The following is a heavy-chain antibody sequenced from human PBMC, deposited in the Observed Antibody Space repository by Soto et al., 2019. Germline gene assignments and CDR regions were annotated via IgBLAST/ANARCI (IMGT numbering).Heavy chain of an antibody. CDR2: IYTSGST. Sequence: LSLTCTVSGGSISSYYWSWIRQPAGKGLEWIGRIYTSGSTNYNPSLKSRVTMSVDTSKNQFSLKLSSVAAADTAVYYCAREDIVVVPAAIQPRFDPWGQGTLVTVSS. V-gene: IGHV4-4*07. D-gene: IGHD2-2*02. CDR1: GGSISSYY. CDR3: AREDIVVVPAAIQPRFDP. J-gene: IGHJ5*02.